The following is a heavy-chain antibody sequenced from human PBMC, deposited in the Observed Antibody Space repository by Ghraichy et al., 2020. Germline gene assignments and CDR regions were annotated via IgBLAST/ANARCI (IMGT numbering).Heavy chain of an antibody. V-gene: IGHV3-21*01. J-gene: IGHJ6*02. Sequence: LSLTCAASGFTFSSYSMNWVRQAPGKGLEWVSSISSSSSYIYYADSVKGRFTISRDNAKNSLYLQMNSLRAEDTAVYYCARDFNYYYYYGMDVWGQGTTVTVSS. CDR2: ISSSSSYI. CDR1: GFTFSSYS. CDR3: ARDFNYYYYYGMDV.